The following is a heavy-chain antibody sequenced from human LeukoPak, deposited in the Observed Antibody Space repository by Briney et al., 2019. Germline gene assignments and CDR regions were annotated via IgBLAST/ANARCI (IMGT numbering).Heavy chain of an antibody. CDR2: INTNTGNP. D-gene: IGHD6-13*01. CDR1: GYTFTNYA. V-gene: IGHV7-4-1*02. Sequence: ASVKVSCKASGYTFTNYAMNWVRQAPGQGLEWMGWINTNTGNPTYAQGFTGRFVFSLDTSVSTAYLQISSLKAEDTAVYYCARDGPRIGYSSSWYQTYNWFDPWGQGTLVTVSS. CDR3: ARDGPRIGYSSSWYQTYNWFDP. J-gene: IGHJ5*02.